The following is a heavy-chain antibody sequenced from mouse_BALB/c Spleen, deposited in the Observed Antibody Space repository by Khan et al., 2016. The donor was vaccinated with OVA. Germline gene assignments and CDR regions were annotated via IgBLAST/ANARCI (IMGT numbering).Heavy chain of an antibody. CDR3: ARELRLGGFAY. D-gene: IGHD1-2*01. CDR1: GFSLTDYG. CDR2: IWGDGST. J-gene: IGHJ3*01. V-gene: IGHV2-6-7*01. Sequence: QVQLKQSGPGLVAPSQSLSITCTVSGFSLTDYGINWSRQPPGKGLEWRGMIWGDGSTDYNSALKSRLSISKDNSKSQVFLKMNSLQTDDTARFYCARELRLGGFAYWGQGTLVTVSA.